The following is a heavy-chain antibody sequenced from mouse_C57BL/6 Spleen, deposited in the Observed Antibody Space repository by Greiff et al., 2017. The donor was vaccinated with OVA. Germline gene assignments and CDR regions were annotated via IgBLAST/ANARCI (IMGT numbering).Heavy chain of an antibody. CDR3: ASGGYCVWY. D-gene: IGHD2-3*01. Sequence: EVQVVESGGGLVKPGGSLKLSCAASGFTFSDYGMHWVRQAPEKGLEWVAYISSGSSTIYYADEVKGRFTISRANAKNTLFLQMTSLRSEDTAMYYCASGGYCVWYWGQGTTLTVSS. V-gene: IGHV5-17*01. CDR2: ISSGSSTI. J-gene: IGHJ2*01. CDR1: GFTFSDYG.